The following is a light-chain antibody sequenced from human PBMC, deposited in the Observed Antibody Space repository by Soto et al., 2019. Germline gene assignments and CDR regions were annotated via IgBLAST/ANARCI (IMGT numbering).Light chain of an antibody. CDR3: QQRTKWFT. CDR2: GAS. J-gene: IGKJ5*01. CDR1: QSVSSN. V-gene: IGKV3-11*01. Sequence: EIVMTQSPATLSVSPGERATLSCRASQSVSSNLAWFQQKPGQAPRLLIYGASNRATGIPDRFSGSGSGTDFTLTISSLEPEDFAVYYCQQRTKWFTFGQGTRLEIK.